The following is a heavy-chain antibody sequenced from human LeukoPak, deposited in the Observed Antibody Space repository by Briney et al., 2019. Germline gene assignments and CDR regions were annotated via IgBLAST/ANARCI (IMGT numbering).Heavy chain of an antibody. Sequence: GSLRLSCAASGSTFSSYAMHWVRQAPGKGLEYVSAISSNGGSTYYANSVKGRFTISRDNSKNTLYLQINSLRAEDTALYYCAKERGYSGSSLDYWGQGTLLTVSS. D-gene: IGHD1-26*01. V-gene: IGHV3-64*01. CDR3: AKERGYSGSSLDY. J-gene: IGHJ4*02. CDR2: ISSNGGST. CDR1: GSTFSSYA.